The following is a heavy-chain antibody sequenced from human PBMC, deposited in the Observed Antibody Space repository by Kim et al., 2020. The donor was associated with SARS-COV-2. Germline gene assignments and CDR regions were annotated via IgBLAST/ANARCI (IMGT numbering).Heavy chain of an antibody. V-gene: IGHV1-3*01. D-gene: IGHD3-10*01. Sequence: SQEFQGRVTITRETSPSTAYMVLSILRSEDTAVYYCARFMVRGVINWFDPWGQGTLVTVSS. J-gene: IGHJ5*02. CDR3: ARFMVRGVINWFDP.